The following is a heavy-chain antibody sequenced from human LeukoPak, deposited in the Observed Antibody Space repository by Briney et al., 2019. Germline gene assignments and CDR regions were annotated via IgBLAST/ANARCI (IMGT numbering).Heavy chain of an antibody. Sequence: GGSLRLSCAASAFTFSSYAMHWVRQAPGMGLEWVAVISYDASNKYYADSVKGRFTISRDNSKNTLYLQMNSLRAEDTAVYYCASPTYYYESSGYLGVYYLDYWGQGTLVTVSS. D-gene: IGHD3-22*01. J-gene: IGHJ4*02. V-gene: IGHV3-30-3*01. CDR3: ASPTYYYESSGYLGVYYLDY. CDR2: ISYDASNK. CDR1: AFTFSSYA.